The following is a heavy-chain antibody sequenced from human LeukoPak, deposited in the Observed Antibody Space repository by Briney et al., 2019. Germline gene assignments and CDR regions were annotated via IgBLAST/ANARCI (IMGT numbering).Heavy chain of an antibody. D-gene: IGHD1-26*01. J-gene: IGHJ3*02. Sequence: PSETLSLTCTVSGGSISSYYWSWIRQPPGKGLEWIGYIYYSGSTNYNPSLKSRVTISVDTSKNQFSLKLSSVTAADTAVYYCARDQGVVGAQNDAFDIWGQGTMVTVSS. V-gene: IGHV4-59*01. CDR3: ARDQGVVGAQNDAFDI. CDR1: GGSISSYY. CDR2: IYYSGST.